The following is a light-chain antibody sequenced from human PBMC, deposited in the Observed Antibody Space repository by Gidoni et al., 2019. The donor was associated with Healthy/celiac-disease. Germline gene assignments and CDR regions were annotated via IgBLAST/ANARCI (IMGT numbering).Light chain of an antibody. CDR2: AAS. J-gene: IGKJ3*01. CDR1: QGISSY. Sequence: DIQLTQSPSFLSASVGDRVTITCRASQGISSYLAWSQQKPGKAPKLLIYAASTLQSGVPSRFRGSGSGTEFTLTISSLQPEDFATYYCQQLNSYPVTFGPGTKVDIQ. CDR3: QQLNSYPVT. V-gene: IGKV1-9*01.